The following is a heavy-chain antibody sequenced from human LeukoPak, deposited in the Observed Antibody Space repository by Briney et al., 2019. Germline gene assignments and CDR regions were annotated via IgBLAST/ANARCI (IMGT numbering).Heavy chain of an antibody. Sequence: GASVKVSCKASGYTFTSYGISWVRQAPGQGLEWMGWVSAYNGNTNYAQKLQGRVTMTTDTSTSTAYMELRSLRSDDTAVYYCAREGQQLVPNYYYYYYMDVWGKGTTVTVSS. J-gene: IGHJ6*03. CDR1: GYTFTSYG. D-gene: IGHD6-13*01. CDR2: VSAYNGNT. CDR3: AREGQQLVPNYYYYYYMDV. V-gene: IGHV1-18*01.